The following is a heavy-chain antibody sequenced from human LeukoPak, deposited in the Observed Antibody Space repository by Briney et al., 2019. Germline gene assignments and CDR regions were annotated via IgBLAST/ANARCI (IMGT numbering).Heavy chain of an antibody. CDR1: GFTFSSYW. Sequence: PGGSLRLSCAASGFTFSSYWMSWVRQAPGKGLEWVANIKQDGSEKYYVDSVKGRFTISRDNAKNSPYLQMNSLRAEDTAVYYCARDAAYGYSSGWYGFFDRWFDPWGQGTLVTVSS. V-gene: IGHV3-7*01. D-gene: IGHD6-19*01. CDR2: IKQDGSEK. CDR3: ARDAAYGYSSGWYGFFDRWFDP. J-gene: IGHJ5*02.